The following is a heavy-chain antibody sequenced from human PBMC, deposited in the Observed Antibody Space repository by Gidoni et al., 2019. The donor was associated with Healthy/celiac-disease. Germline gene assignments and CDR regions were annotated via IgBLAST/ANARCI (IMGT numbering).Heavy chain of an antibody. CDR2: IYYSGST. V-gene: IGHV4-39*01. CDR1: GGSISSSSYY. Sequence: QLQLQESGPGLVKPSETLSLTCTVSGGSISSSSYYWGWIRQPPGKGLEWIGSIYYSGSTYYNPSLKSRVTISVDTSKNQFSLKLSSVTAADTAVYYCARREVGQLGYFDYWGQGTLVTVSS. CDR3: ARREVGQLGYFDY. D-gene: IGHD6-6*01. J-gene: IGHJ4*02.